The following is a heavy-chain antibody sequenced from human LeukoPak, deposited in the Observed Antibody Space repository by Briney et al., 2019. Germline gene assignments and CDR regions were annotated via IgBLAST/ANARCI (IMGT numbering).Heavy chain of an antibody. V-gene: IGHV4-59*01. Sequence: SETLSLTCTVSGGSISSYYWSWIRQPPGKGLEWIGYIYYRGSTNYNPSLKSRVTISVDTSKNQFSLKLSSVTAADTAVYYCARDRTYYYDSSGYYYYYYGMDVWGQGTTVTVSS. CDR3: ARDRTYYYDSSGYYYYYYGMDV. D-gene: IGHD3-22*01. CDR2: IYYRGST. J-gene: IGHJ6*02. CDR1: GGSISSYY.